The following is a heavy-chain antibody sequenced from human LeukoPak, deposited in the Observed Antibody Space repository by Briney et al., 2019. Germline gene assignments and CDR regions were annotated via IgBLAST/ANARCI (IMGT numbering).Heavy chain of an antibody. CDR2: IYHSGTT. Sequence: SETLSLTCAVSGYSITSSSWWGWIRQPPGKGLEWVGYIYHSGTTYYNPSLQSRVTMSVDTSKNQFSLKLSSVTAVDTAVYYCARKENVYYYFDYWGQGTLVTVSS. CDR3: ARKENVYYYFDY. D-gene: IGHD3-10*01. CDR1: GYSITSSSW. J-gene: IGHJ4*02. V-gene: IGHV4-28*01.